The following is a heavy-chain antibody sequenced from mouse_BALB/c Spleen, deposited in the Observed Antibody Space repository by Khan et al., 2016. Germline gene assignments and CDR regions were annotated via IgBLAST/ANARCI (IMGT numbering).Heavy chain of an antibody. J-gene: IGHJ1*01. D-gene: IGHD1-1*01. CDR1: GYTFTNYG. V-gene: IGHV9-3-1*01. CDR3: ARYRFYYGSSRYFDV. Sequence: QIQLVQSGPELKKPGKTVKISCKASGYTFTNYGMNWVKQAPGKGLKWMGWINTYSGESTYADDFKGRVAFSLETSANTVYLQINNLKNEDTATYYCARYRFYYGSSRYFDVWGPGTTVTVSS. CDR2: INTYSGES.